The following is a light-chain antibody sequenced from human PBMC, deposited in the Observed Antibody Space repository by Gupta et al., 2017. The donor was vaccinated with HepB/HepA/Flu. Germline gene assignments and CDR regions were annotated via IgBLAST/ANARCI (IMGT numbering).Light chain of an antibody. J-gene: IGLJ2*01. Sequence: QSVLTQPPSASGTPGHTGTVSCCGSSSNIGSNTVNWYEQHPGTAPKLLIYSNNQRPSGVPDRCSGSQSGTSASLAISGRQSEDEADYYCAAWDDSLNGVVFGGGTKLTVL. CDR2: SNN. CDR1: SSNIGSNT. CDR3: AAWDDSLNGVV. V-gene: IGLV1-44*01.